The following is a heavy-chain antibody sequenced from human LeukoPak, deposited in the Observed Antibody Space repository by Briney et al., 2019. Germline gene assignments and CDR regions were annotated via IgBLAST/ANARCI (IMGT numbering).Heavy chain of an antibody. D-gene: IGHD3-10*01. J-gene: IGHJ4*02. CDR2: INPNSGGT. Sequence: ASVKVSCKASGYTFTGYYMHWVRQAPGQGLEWMGWINPNSGGTNYAQKFQGRVTMTRDTSISTAYMELSRLRSDDTAAYYCARGPLHYYGSGSHTYFDYWGQGTLVTVSS. CDR1: GYTFTGYY. V-gene: IGHV1-2*02. CDR3: ARGPLHYYGSGSHTYFDY.